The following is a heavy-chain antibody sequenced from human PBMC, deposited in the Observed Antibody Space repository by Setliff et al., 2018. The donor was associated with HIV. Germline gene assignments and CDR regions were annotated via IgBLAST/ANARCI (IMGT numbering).Heavy chain of an antibody. CDR3: ARDPTTGVDY. V-gene: IGHV4-61*02. D-gene: IGHD4-17*01. J-gene: IGHJ4*02. CDR2: ISISGDT. Sequence: SETLSLTCNVSGDSISNNGFFWSWIRQPAGKRLEWIGRISISGDTNYNPSLKSRATMSLDTSKNQFSLKLNSVTAADTAMYYCARDPTTGVDYWGQGTLVTVSS. CDR1: GDSISNNGFF.